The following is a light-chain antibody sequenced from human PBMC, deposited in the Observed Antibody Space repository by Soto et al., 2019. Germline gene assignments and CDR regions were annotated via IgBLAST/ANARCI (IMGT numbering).Light chain of an antibody. Sequence: QSALIQPASVYGSHGQSITISCVGTIRDFGNYNLVSWYQHYPGKAPKLIMYEGSKRPSGVSDRFSGSKSGGTASLTISGLQADDEADYYCCSYAGSCAFVYGEGTKVTVL. J-gene: IGLJ3*02. V-gene: IGLV2-23*03. CDR3: CSYAGSCAFV. CDR1: IRDFGNYNL. CDR2: EGS.